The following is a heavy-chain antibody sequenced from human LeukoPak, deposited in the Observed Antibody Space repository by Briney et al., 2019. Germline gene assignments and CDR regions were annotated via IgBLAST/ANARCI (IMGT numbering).Heavy chain of an antibody. D-gene: IGHD3-3*01. CDR2: IKQDGSEK. CDR1: GFTLSSYW. J-gene: IGHJ4*02. V-gene: IGHV3-7*01. CDR3: ARDSPNRFLEWPLDY. Sequence: GGSLRLSCAASGFTLSSYWMSWVRQAPGKGLEWVANIKQDGSEKYYVDSVKGRFTISRDNAKNSLYLQMNSLRAEDTAVYYCARDSPNRFLEWPLDYWGQGTLVTVSS.